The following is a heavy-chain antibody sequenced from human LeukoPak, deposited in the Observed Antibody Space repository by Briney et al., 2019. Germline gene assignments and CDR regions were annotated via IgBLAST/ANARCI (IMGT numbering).Heavy chain of an antibody. J-gene: IGHJ4*02. CDR2: ISPDGKSI. CDR3: ARTARLLEY. V-gene: IGHV3-11*01. D-gene: IGHD6-6*01. Sequence: GGSLRLSCAASGFTFSDPYMSWIRQAPGKGLEYLSYISPDGKSISYTDSVKGRFTISRDNAKNSLYLQMTSLRAEDTAIYYCARTARLLEYWGQGTLVTVSS. CDR1: GFTFSDPY.